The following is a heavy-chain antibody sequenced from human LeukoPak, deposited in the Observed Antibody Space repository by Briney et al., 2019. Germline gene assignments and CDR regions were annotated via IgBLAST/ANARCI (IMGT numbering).Heavy chain of an antibody. Sequence: ASVKVSYKASGYTFTGYYMHWVRQAPGQGLEWMGWINPNSGGTNYAQKFQGRVTMTRDTSISTAYMELSRLRSDDTAVYYCASSYASVITFGGVIPPDYWGQGTLVTVSS. V-gene: IGHV1-2*02. CDR2: INPNSGGT. J-gene: IGHJ4*02. CDR3: ASSYASVITFGGVIPPDY. D-gene: IGHD3-16*02. CDR1: GYTFTGYY.